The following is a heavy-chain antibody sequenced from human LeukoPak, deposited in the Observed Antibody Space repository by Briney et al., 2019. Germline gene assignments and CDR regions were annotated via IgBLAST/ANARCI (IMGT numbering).Heavy chain of an antibody. CDR3: AKNYDILTGYYPNLDY. V-gene: IGHV3-33*06. D-gene: IGHD3-9*01. J-gene: IGHJ4*02. Sequence: GGSLRLSCAASGFTFSSYAMHWVRQAPGKGLEWVAVIWYDGTNKYYADSVKGRFTISRDNSNNTVYLQMNSLRAEDTAVYYCAKNYDILTGYYPNLDYWGQGTLVTVSS. CDR2: IWYDGTNK. CDR1: GFTFSSYA.